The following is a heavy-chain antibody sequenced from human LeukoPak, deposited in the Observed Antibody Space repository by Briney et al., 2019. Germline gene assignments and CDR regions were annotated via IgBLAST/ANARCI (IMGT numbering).Heavy chain of an antibody. Sequence: SQTLSLTCAISGDSVSSNSAAWNWIRQSPSRGLEWLGRTYYRSKWYNEYAVSVKSRITINPDTSKNQFSLQLNSVTPEDTAVYYCARDGSSGSPRHQNYYYYGMDVWGQGTTVTVSS. CDR2: TYYRSKWYN. CDR1: GDSVSSNSAA. D-gene: IGHD3-10*01. J-gene: IGHJ6*02. V-gene: IGHV6-1*01. CDR3: ARDGSSGSPRHQNYYYYGMDV.